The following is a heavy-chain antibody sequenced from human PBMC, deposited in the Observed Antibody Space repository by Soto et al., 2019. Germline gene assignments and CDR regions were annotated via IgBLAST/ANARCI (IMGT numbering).Heavy chain of an antibody. CDR1: GFTFSSYG. V-gene: IGHV3-30*18. J-gene: IGHJ6*02. CDR2: ISYDGSNK. D-gene: IGHD3-3*01. CDR3: AKDQTYYDFWSGYYSHYYYYGMDV. Sequence: GGSLRLSCAASGFTFSSYGMHWVRQAPGKGLEWVAVISYDGSNKYYADSVKGRFTISRDNSKNTLYLQMNSLRAEDTAVYYCAKDQTYYDFWSGYYSHYYYYGMDVWGQGTTVTVSS.